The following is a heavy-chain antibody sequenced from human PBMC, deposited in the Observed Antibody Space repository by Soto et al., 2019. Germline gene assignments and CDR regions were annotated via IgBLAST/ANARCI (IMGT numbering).Heavy chain of an antibody. CDR2: ISYDGRNK. Sequence: QVQLVESGGGVVQPGRSLRLSCVASGFTFSNYGMHWVRQAPGKGLQWVAVISYDGRNKYYADSVKGRFTISRDNSKNXVYRQMMGLRAEDTAVYYCAKGGIAVSGKGGRLDPWGQGSLVTVSS. V-gene: IGHV3-30*18. CDR1: GFTFSNYG. D-gene: IGHD6-19*01. J-gene: IGHJ5*02. CDR3: AKGGIAVSGKGGRLDP.